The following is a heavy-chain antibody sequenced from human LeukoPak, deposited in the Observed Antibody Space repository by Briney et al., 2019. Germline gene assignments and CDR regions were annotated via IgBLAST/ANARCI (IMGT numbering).Heavy chain of an antibody. D-gene: IGHD3-22*01. V-gene: IGHV4-39*07. CDR1: GGSISSSSYY. CDR2: IYYSGST. CDR3: AYYDSSGYSSGWFDP. Sequence: SETLSLTCTVSGGSISSSSYYWGWIRQPPGKGLEWIGSIYYSGSTYYNPSLKSRVTISVDTSKNQFSLKLSSVTAADTAVYYCAYYDSSGYSSGWFDPWGQGTLVTVSS. J-gene: IGHJ5*02.